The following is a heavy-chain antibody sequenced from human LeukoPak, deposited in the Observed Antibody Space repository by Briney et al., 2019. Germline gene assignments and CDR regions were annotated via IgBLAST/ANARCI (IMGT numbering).Heavy chain of an antibody. CDR1: GGSFSGYY. V-gene: IGHV4-34*01. CDR3: ARHWMAVAPYWYFDL. Sequence: SETLSLTCAVSGGSFSGYYWTWIRQPPGKGLEWIGEINHSGGANYNPSLKSRVSISVDTSKNQFSLRLSSLAAADTAVYYCARHWMAVAPYWYFDLWGRGTLVTVSS. J-gene: IGHJ2*01. CDR2: INHSGGA. D-gene: IGHD6-19*01.